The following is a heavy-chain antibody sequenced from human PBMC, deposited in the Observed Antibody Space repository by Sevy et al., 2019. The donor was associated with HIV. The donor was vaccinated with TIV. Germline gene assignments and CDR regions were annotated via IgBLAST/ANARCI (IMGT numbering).Heavy chain of an antibody. V-gene: IGHV4-34*01. Sequence: SETLSLTCAVYGGPFSGYYWSWIGQPPGKGLEWIGEINHSGSTNYNPSLKSRVTISVDTSKNQFSLKLSSVTAADTAVYYCARGRGSGSYFKYWGQRTLVTVSS. J-gene: IGHJ4*02. CDR1: GGPFSGYY. CDR2: INHSGST. D-gene: IGHD3-10*01. CDR3: ARGRGSGSYFKY.